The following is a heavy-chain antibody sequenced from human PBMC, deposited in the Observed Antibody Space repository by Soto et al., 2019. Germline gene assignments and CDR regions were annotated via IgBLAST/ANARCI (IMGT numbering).Heavy chain of an antibody. J-gene: IGHJ2*01. V-gene: IGHV3-9*01. CDR2: ISWNSGSI. D-gene: IGHD6-19*01. Sequence: GGSLRLSCAASGFTFGDYALHWVRQAPGKGLEWVSGISWNSGSIGYADSVKGRFTISRDNAKNSLYLPMKSLRAVDTALYYCAKVRGPSSGWSQSYWYFDLWGRATLVTVSS. CDR1: GFTFGDYA. CDR3: AKVRGPSSGWSQSYWYFDL.